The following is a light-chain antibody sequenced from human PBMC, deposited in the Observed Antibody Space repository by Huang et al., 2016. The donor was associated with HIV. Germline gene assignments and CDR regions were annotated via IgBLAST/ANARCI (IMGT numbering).Light chain of an antibody. V-gene: IGKV2-28*01. Sequence: DIVMTQSPLSLPVTPGEPASISCRSSQSLLHTNGYNYVDWYLQKPGQPPQLVIYLSSNRASGVPDRCSGSGSVTNFTLKISRVEAEDVGVYYCMQALQTPRTFGQGTRLEIK. CDR3: MQALQTPRT. CDR2: LSS. J-gene: IGKJ5*01. CDR1: QSLLHTNGYNY.